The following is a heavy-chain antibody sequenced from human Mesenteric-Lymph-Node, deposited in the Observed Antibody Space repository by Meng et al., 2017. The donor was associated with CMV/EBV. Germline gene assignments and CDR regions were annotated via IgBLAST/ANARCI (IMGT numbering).Heavy chain of an antibody. J-gene: IGHJ5*02. CDR1: SFSVYY. V-gene: IGHV4-34*01. D-gene: IGHD3-10*01. CDR3: ARDYYYGSGSYYKSRWFDP. Sequence: SFSVYYWSWIRQPPGKGLEWIGEINHSGSTNYNPSLKSRVTISVDTSKNQFSLKLSSVTAADTAVYYCARDYYYGSGSYYKSRWFDPWGQGTLVTVSS. CDR2: INHSGST.